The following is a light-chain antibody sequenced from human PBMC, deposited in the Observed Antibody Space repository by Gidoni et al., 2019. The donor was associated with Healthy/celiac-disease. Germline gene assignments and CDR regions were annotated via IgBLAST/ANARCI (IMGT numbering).Light chain of an antibody. CDR3: QQSYSTPLT. Sequence: DIQMTQSPSSLSASVGDRVTITCRASQSISSYLNWYQQKPGKAPKRLIYAASSLQSGVPSRFSGSGSGTDFTLTISRLQPEDFATYYCQQSYSTPLTFGPGTKVDIK. V-gene: IGKV1-39*01. CDR2: AAS. CDR1: QSISSY. J-gene: IGKJ3*01.